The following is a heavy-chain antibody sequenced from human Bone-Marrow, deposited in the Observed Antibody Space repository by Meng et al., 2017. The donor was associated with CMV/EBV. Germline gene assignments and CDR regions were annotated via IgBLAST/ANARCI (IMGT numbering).Heavy chain of an antibody. CDR3: ASRLVGATSRVFDY. CDR1: GGSISSSNY. Sequence: SETLSLTCAVSGGSISSSNYWCWLRQPPGKGLEWIGEINHSGSTNYNPSLKSLVTISVDTSKNQFSLKLSSVTAADTAVYYCASRLVGATSRVFDYWGQGTLVTVSS. V-gene: IGHV4-4*02. CDR2: INHSGST. D-gene: IGHD1-26*01. J-gene: IGHJ4*02.